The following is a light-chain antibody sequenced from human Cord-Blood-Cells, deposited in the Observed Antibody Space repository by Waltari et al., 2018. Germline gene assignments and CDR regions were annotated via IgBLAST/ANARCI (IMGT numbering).Light chain of an antibody. CDR1: SSDVGSYNL. Sequence: QSALTQPASVSGSPGQSITISCTGTSSDVGSYNLVSWDQQHPGKAPKLMIYEGSKRPSGVSKRFSGSKSGNTASLTISGLQAEDEADYYCCSYACSSTWVFGGGTKLTVL. CDR2: EGS. V-gene: IGLV2-23*01. CDR3: CSYACSSTWV. J-gene: IGLJ3*02.